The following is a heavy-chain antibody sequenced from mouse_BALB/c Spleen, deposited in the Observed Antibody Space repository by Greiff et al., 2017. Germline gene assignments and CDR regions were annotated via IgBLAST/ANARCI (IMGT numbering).Heavy chain of an antibody. D-gene: IGHD3-1*01. J-gene: IGHJ2*01. CDR2: IDPENGDT. V-gene: IGHV14-4*02. CDR3: NAGGSSSYVNYFDY. Sequence: EVQLQESGAELVRSGASVKLSCTASGFNIKDYYMHWVKQRPEQGLEWIGWIDPENGDTEYAPKFPGKATMTADTSSNTAYLQLSSLTSEDTAVYYCNAGGSSSYVNYFDYWGQGTTLTVSS. CDR1: GFNIKDYY.